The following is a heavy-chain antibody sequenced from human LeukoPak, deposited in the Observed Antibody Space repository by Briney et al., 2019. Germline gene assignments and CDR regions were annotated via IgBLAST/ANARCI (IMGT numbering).Heavy chain of an antibody. J-gene: IGHJ3*02. V-gene: IGHV3-7*01. D-gene: IGHD6-19*01. CDR3: ANQYSSGWYGEAFDI. CDR2: IKQDGSEK. CDR1: GFTFSSYW. Sequence: GGSLRLSCAASGFTFSSYWISWVRQAPGKGLEWVADIKQDGSEKYYVDSVKGRFTISRDNAKNSLYLQMNSLRAEDTAVYYCANQYSSGWYGEAFDIWGQGTMVTVSS.